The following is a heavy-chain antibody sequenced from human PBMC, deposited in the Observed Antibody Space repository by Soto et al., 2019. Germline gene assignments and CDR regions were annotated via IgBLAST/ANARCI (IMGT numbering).Heavy chain of an antibody. D-gene: IGHD3-22*01. CDR2: IYYSGST. V-gene: IGHV4-31*03. CDR3: ARVAPYDSTTRAAFDI. CDR1: GGSISSGGYY. J-gene: IGHJ3*02. Sequence: QVQLQESGPGLVKPSQTLSLTCTVSGGSISSGGYYWSWIRQHPGKGLEWIGYIYYSGSTYYNPSLKSRVTISVDTSKNQFSLKLSSVTAADTAVYYCARVAPYDSTTRAAFDIWGQGTMVTVSS.